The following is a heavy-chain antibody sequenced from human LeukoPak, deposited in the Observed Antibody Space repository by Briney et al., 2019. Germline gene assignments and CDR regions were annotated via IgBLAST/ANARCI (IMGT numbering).Heavy chain of an antibody. J-gene: IGHJ4*02. V-gene: IGHV3-30-3*01. CDR3: ASLLWFGD. Sequence: GGSLRLSCAASGFTFSSYAMDWVRRAPGKGLEWVAVISYDGSKKYYADSVKGRFTISRDNSKNTLYLQMNSLRTEDTAVYYCASLLWFGDWGQGTLVTVSS. CDR1: GFTFSSYA. D-gene: IGHD3-10*01. CDR2: ISYDGSKK.